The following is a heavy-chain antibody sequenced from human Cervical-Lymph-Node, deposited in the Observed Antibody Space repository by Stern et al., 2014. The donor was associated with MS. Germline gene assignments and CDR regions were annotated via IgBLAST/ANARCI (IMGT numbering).Heavy chain of an antibody. CDR1: GYSLSEIS. Sequence: QVQLVQSGAEVKKPGVSVKGSCKVSGYSLSEISMHWVRQAPGKVLEWMGGFDTENDETVYAQNFQGRLTMTEDTSTDTAYMELSSLRSEDTAVYYCAGGGGTIDIWGQGTPVIVSS. D-gene: IGHD1-26*01. V-gene: IGHV1-24*01. CDR2: FDTENDET. CDR3: AGGGGTIDI. J-gene: IGHJ3*02.